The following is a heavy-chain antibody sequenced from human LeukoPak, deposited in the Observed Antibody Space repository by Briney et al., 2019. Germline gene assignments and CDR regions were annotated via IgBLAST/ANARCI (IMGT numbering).Heavy chain of an antibody. CDR3: ARARLWSAPDDY. CDR2: ISAYNGNT. CDR1: GYTFTSYY. J-gene: IGHJ4*02. Sequence: ASVKVSCKASGYTFTSYYMHWVRQAPGQGLEWMGWISAYNGNTNYAQKLQGRVTMTTDTSTSTAYMELRSLRSDDTAVYYCARARLWSAPDDYWGQGILVTVSS. D-gene: IGHD3/OR15-3a*01. V-gene: IGHV1-18*04.